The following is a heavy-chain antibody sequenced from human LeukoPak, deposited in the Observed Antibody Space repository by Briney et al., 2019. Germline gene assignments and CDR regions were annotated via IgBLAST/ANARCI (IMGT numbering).Heavy chain of an antibody. CDR1: GFTFRNYN. D-gene: IGHD2-8*01. V-gene: IGHV3-21*01. Sequence: PGGSLRLSCAASGFTFRNYNMNWVRQAPGKGLEWVSSISESSSFIQYADSLKGRFAISRDNAKNSLYLQMNSLRAEDTAVYYCARQRGYCSSGVCRGWFDPWGQGTLVTVSS. J-gene: IGHJ5*02. CDR2: ISESSSFI. CDR3: ARQRGYCSSGVCRGWFDP.